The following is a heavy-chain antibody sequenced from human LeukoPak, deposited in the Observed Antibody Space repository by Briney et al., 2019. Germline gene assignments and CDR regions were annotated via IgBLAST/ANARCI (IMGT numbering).Heavy chain of an antibody. Sequence: ASVKVSCKTSGYTFTTYGISWVRQAPGQGLEWMGWIHNGNTKYAQNLQGRVTMTTDTSTTTAYMELRSLRSDDTAVYYCARGRLPILTGYYRGQLSQIDSWGQGTLVTVSS. CDR3: ARGRLPILTGYYRGQLSQIDS. J-gene: IGHJ4*02. CDR1: GYTFTTYG. V-gene: IGHV1-18*01. CDR2: IHNGNT. D-gene: IGHD3-9*01.